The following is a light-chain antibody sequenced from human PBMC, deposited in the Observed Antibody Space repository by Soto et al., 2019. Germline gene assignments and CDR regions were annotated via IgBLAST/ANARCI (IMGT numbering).Light chain of an antibody. CDR3: NSYTSRYTFV. V-gene: IGLV2-14*01. Sequence: QSVLTQPASVPGSPGQSITTSCTGTSSDVGGYNYVSWYQQHPGKAPKLMIYEVNKRPSEVSNRFSGSKSGNTASLTISGLQPEDEADYYCNSYTSRYTFVLGTGTKVTVL. J-gene: IGLJ1*01. CDR2: EVN. CDR1: SSDVGGYNY.